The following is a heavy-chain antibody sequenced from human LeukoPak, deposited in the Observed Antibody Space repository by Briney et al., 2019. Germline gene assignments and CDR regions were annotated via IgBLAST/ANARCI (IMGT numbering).Heavy chain of an antibody. CDR3: VRDFGESSGYYFDY. Sequence: GGSLRLSCAASGFIFSRYWMHWVRQAPGKGLVWVSRINGDGSTLSYADSVKGRFTISRDNARNTLYLQMNSLRAEDTAVYYCVRDFGESSGYYFDYWGQGTLVTVSS. V-gene: IGHV3-74*01. D-gene: IGHD3-22*01. CDR1: GFIFSRYW. CDR2: INGDGSTL. J-gene: IGHJ4*02.